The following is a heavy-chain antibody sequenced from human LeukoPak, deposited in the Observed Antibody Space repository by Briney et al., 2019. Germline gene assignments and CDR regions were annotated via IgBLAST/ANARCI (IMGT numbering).Heavy chain of an antibody. CDR2: SRNKAYSYTT. CDR3: GRVKYDTSVIDY. Sequence: GGSLRLSCAASGFTFSDYYMDWVRQAPGKGLEWVGRSRNKAYSYTTEYAASVKGRFAISRDDSKNSLYLQMNSLKTDDTAVYYCGRVKYDTSVIDYWGQGTLVTVSS. V-gene: IGHV3-72*01. CDR1: GFTFSDYY. J-gene: IGHJ4*02. D-gene: IGHD3-22*01.